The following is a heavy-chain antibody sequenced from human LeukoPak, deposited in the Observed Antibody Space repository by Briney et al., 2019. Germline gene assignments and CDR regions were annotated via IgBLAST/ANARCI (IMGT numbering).Heavy chain of an antibody. CDR1: GYSFTSYW. V-gene: IGHV5-51*01. J-gene: IGHJ4*02. CDR2: IYPGDSDT. Sequence: GESLKISCKGSGYSFTSYWIGWVRQMPGKGLEWMGIIYPGDSDTRYRPSFEGQVTISADKSISTAYLQWSSLKASDTAVYYCARQAPSVVVAATGDFDYWGQGTLVTVSS. CDR3: ARQAPSVVVAATGDFDY. D-gene: IGHD2-15*01.